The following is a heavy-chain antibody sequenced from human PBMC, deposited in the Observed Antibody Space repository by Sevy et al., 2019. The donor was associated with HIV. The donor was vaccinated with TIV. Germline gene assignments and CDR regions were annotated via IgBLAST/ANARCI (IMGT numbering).Heavy chain of an antibody. CDR1: GFTFGDYA. CDR2: IRSKAYGGTT. V-gene: IGHV3-49*03. Sequence: GGSLRLSCTASGFTFGDYAMSWFRQAPGKGLEWVGFIRSKAYGGTTEYAASVKGRFTISRDDSKSIAYLQMNSLKTEDTAVYYRTREPIYSSSCDYWGQGTLVTVSS. D-gene: IGHD6-13*01. J-gene: IGHJ4*02. CDR3: TREPIYSSSCDY.